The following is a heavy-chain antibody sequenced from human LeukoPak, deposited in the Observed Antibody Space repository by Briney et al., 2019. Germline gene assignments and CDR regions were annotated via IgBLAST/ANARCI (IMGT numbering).Heavy chain of an antibody. CDR2: FYYSGST. J-gene: IGHJ3*02. D-gene: IGHD6-13*01. V-gene: IGHV4-59*01. Sequence: AATLSLTCTVTRRSISSYCRGSIRHPAGQGLEWIGYFYYSGSTNYNPSLKSRVTISVDTSKNQFSLKLSSVTAADTAVYYCARDKLIAARPYAFDIWGQGTMVTVSS. CDR1: RRSISSYC. CDR3: ARDKLIAARPYAFDI.